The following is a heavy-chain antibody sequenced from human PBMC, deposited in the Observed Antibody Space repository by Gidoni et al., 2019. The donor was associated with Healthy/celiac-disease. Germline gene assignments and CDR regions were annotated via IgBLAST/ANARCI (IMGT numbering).Heavy chain of an antibody. V-gene: IGHV3-33*01. CDR2: IWYDGSNK. J-gene: IGHJ2*01. D-gene: IGHD5-12*01. Sequence: QVQLVESGGGVVQPGRSLRLSCAASGFTFSSYGMHWVRQAPGKGLEWVAVIWYDGSNKYYADSVKGRFTISRDNSKNTLYLQMNSLRAEDTAVYYCASSWLQLAGWRDWYFDLWGRGTLVTVSS. CDR3: ASSWLQLAGWRDWYFDL. CDR1: GFTFSSYG.